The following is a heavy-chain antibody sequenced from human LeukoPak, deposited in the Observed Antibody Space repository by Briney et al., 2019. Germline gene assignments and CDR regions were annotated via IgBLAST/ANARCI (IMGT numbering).Heavy chain of an antibody. V-gene: IGHV3-7*01. D-gene: IGHD1-26*01. CDR3: ARDQGGSYLLDY. Sequence: PGGSLRLSCAASGFTFSSYWMSWVRQAPEKGLEGVANIKQDGSEKYYVDSVKGRFTISRDNAKNSLYLQMNSLRAEDTAVYYCARDQGGSYLLDYWGQGTLVTVSS. CDR1: GFTFSSYW. J-gene: IGHJ4*02. CDR2: IKQDGSEK.